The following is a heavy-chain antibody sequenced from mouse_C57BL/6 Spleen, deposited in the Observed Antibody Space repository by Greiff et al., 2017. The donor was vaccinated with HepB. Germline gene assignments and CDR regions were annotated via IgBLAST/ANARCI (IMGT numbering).Heavy chain of an antibody. J-gene: IGHJ1*03. Sequence: EVKLQESGAELVRPGSSVKMSCKTSGYTFTSYGINWVKQRPGQGLEWIGYIYIGNGYTEYNEKFKGKATLTSDTSSSTAYMQLSSLTSEDSAIYCCARCSPYYYGSSYWYFDVWGTGTTVTVSS. V-gene: IGHV1-58*01. CDR3: ARCSPYYYGSSYWYFDV. D-gene: IGHD1-1*01. CDR1: GYTFTSYG. CDR2: IYIGNGYT.